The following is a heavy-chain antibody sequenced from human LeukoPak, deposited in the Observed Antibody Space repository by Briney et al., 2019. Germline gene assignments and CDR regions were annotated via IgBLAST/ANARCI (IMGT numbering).Heavy chain of an antibody. CDR3: ARGSVSVILTGYYGY. D-gene: IGHD3-9*01. CDR1: GYTFTGYY. V-gene: IGHV1-2*02. Sequence: ASVKVSCKASGYTFTGYYMHWVRQAPGQGLEWMGWINPNSGGTNYAQKFQGRGTMTRDTSISTAYMELSRRRSDDTAVYYCARGSVSVILTGYYGYWGQGTLVTVSS. CDR2: INPNSGGT. J-gene: IGHJ4*02.